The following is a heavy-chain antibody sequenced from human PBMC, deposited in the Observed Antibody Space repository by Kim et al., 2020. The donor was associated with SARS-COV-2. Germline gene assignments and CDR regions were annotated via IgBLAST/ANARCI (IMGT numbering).Heavy chain of an antibody. J-gene: IGHJ4*02. CDR3: ARDFFGDYGDYKGYYFDY. V-gene: IGHV1-18*01. Sequence: ASVKVSCKASGYTFTSYGISWVRQAPGQGLEWMGWISAYNGNTNYAQKLQGRVTMTTDTSTSTAYMELRSLRSDDTAVYYCARDFFGDYGDYKGYYFDYWGQGTLVTVSS. CDR1: GYTFTSYG. CDR2: ISAYNGNT. D-gene: IGHD4-17*01.